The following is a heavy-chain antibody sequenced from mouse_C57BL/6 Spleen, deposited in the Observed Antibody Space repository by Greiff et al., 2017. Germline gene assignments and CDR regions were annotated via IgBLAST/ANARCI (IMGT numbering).Heavy chain of an antibody. J-gene: IGHJ2*01. CDR1: GFTFSSYG. Sequence: VKLMESGGDLVKPGGSLKLSCAASGFTFSSYGMSWVRQTPDKRLEWVATISSGGSYTYYPDSVKGRFTISRDNAKNTLYLQMSSLKSEDTAMYYCARLNWDVGDYWGQGTTLTVSS. CDR2: ISSGGSYT. D-gene: IGHD4-1*02. V-gene: IGHV5-6*02. CDR3: ARLNWDVGDY.